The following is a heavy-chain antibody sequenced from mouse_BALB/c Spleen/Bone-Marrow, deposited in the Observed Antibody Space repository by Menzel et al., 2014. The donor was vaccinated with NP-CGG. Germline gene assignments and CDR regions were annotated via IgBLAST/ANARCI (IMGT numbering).Heavy chain of an antibody. J-gene: IGHJ1*01. CDR2: IYPGNSDT. CDR3: TRDYGNSWYFDV. V-gene: IGHV1-5*01. Sequence: EVQLQESGTVLARPGASVKMSCKASGYTFTSYWMHWVKQRPGQGLEWTGAIYPGNSDTSYNQKFKGKAKLTAVTSTSTAYMELSSLTNEDSAVYYCTRDYGNSWYFDVWGAGTTVTVSS. CDR1: GYTFTSYW. D-gene: IGHD2-1*01.